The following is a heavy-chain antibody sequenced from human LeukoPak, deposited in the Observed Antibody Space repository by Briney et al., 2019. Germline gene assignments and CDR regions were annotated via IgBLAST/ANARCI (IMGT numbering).Heavy chain of an antibody. CDR3: AKGNGYSYGRYYFDY. V-gene: IGHV3-23*01. Sequence: GESLKISCAASGFTFSSYAMGWVRQAPGKGLEWVSAITASGGNTYYADSVKGRFTISRDNSKNTLYLQVNSLGAEDTAVYYCAKGNGYSYGRYYFDYWGQGTLVTVSS. CDR2: ITASGGNT. D-gene: IGHD5-18*01. J-gene: IGHJ4*02. CDR1: GFTFSSYA.